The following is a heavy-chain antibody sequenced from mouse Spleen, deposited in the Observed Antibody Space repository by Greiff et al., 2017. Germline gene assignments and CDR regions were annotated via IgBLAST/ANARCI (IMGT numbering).Heavy chain of an antibody. Sequence: QVQLQQPGAELVMPGASVKLSCQASGYTFTSYWMHWVKQRPGQGLEWIGEIDPSDSYTNYNQKFKGKATLTVDKSSSTAYMQLSSLTSEDSAVYYCARNYEWYFDVWGTGTTVTVSS. CDR2: IDPSDSYT. J-gene: IGHJ1*03. D-gene: IGHD1-1*01. CDR3: ARNYEWYFDV. V-gene: IGHV1-69*01. CDR1: GYTFTSYW.